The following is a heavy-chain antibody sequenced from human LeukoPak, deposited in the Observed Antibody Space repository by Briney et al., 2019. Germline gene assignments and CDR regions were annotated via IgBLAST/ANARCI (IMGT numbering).Heavy chain of an antibody. D-gene: IGHD5-24*01. CDR2: INGDGSST. V-gene: IGHV3-74*01. Sequence: GGSLRLSCAASEFTFSAYWMHWVRQVPGRGLVWVSRINGDGSSTSYADSVKGRFTISRDNAKNSLYLQMDSLRAEDTAVYYSARDKRQERWPDYWGQGTLVTVSS. CDR1: EFTFSAYW. J-gene: IGHJ4*02. CDR3: ARDKRQERWPDY.